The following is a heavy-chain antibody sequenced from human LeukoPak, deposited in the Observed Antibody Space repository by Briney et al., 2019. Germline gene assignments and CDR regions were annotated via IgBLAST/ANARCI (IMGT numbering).Heavy chain of an antibody. CDR2: IYYSGST. J-gene: IGHJ4*02. V-gene: IGHV4-39*01. Sequence: PSETLPLTCIVSGGSISSSSYYWGWIRQPPGKGLEWIGSIYYSGSTYYNPSLKSRVTISVDTSKNQFSLKLSSVTAADTAVYYCARCRPDSSGWYWSRYYFDYWGQGTLVTVSS. CDR1: GGSISSSSYY. D-gene: IGHD6-19*01. CDR3: ARCRPDSSGWYWSRYYFDY.